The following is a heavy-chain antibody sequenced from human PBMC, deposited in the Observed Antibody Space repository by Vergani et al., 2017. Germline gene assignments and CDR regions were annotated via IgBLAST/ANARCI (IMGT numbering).Heavy chain of an antibody. J-gene: IGHJ4*02. CDR3: AKDIGIVMVPVSPDF. CDR1: GFRFREHG. V-gene: IGHV3-23*01. Sequence: EVQLLESGGGSVQPGESLRLSCVASGFRFREHGMNWVRQAPGKGLEWVSGISGHDHRTLYADSVKGRFTISRDNSKNTLYLQMDSLRAGDTALYYCAKDIGIVMVPVSPDFWGQGTLVTVSS. D-gene: IGHD2/OR15-2a*01. CDR2: ISGHDHRT.